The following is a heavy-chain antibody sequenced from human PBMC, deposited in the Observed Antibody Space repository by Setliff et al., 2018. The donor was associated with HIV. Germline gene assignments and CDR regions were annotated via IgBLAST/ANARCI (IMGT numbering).Heavy chain of an antibody. CDR2: IQSGGII. D-gene: IGHD3-22*01. V-gene: IGHV3-23*01. CDR3: AKLDYYDYSGSWARKSAIDF. Sequence: HPGESLKISCAASGLTLSNSAMTWVRQKPGRGLEWVSLIQSGGIIYYADSVKGRFTISRDSSSNTLSLQMTSLRAEDTALYYCAKLDYYDYSGSWARKSAIDFWGRGTMVTVSS. CDR1: GLTLSNSA. J-gene: IGHJ3*01.